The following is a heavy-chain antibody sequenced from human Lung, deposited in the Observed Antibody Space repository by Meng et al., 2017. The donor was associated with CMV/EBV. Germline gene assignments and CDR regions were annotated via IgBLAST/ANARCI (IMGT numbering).Heavy chain of an antibody. J-gene: IGHJ3*01. CDR2: INPDSGGT. Sequence: SVXVSXXASGYTFSGHYIHWVRQAPGQGLEWMGWINPDSGGTRYSQKFQYRVTMTRDTSINTAYMELSRLRSDDTAVYYCSRGAPFFRDAVALWGQGTMVPVPS. D-gene: IGHD3-16*01. CDR1: GYTFSGHY. V-gene: IGHV1-2*02. CDR3: SRGAPFFRDAVAL.